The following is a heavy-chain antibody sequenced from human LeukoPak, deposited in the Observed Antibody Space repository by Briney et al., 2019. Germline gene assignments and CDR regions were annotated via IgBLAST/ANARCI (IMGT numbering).Heavy chain of an antibody. Sequence: SQTLSLTCGISGDSVSSNSAAWDWIRQSPSRGLEWLGRTYYRSKWFYDYAVSVKSRITINPDTSKNQFSLLLNSVTPEGTAVYYCTRDSGLGNDAFDVWGQGTMVTVSS. J-gene: IGHJ3*01. D-gene: IGHD3-10*01. V-gene: IGHV6-1*01. CDR3: TRDSGLGNDAFDV. CDR1: GDSVSSNSAA. CDR2: TYYRSKWFY.